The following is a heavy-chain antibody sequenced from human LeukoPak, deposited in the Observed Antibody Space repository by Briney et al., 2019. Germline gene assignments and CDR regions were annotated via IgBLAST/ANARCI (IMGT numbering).Heavy chain of an antibody. CDR1: GFTFSSYS. CDR3: AREGPIVVVVAADAFDI. J-gene: IGHJ3*02. V-gene: IGHV3-48*01. Sequence: GGSLRLSCAATGFTFSSYSMNWVRQAPGKGLEWVSYISSSSSTIYYADSVKGRFTICRDNAKNSLYLQMNSLRAEDTAVYYCAREGPIVVVVAADAFDIWGQGTMVTVSS. CDR2: ISSSSSTI. D-gene: IGHD2-15*01.